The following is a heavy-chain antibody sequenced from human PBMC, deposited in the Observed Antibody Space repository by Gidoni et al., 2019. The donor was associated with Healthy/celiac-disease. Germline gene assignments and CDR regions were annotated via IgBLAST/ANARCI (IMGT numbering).Heavy chain of an antibody. Sequence: EVQLVESGGGLVQPGGSLRLSCAASGFTFSSYSMNWVRQAPGKGLEWVSYISSSSSTIYYADSVKGRFTISRDNAKNSLYLQMNSLRAEDTAVYYCARDYYDKYYYYYYGMDVWGQGTTVTVSS. CDR1: GFTFSSYS. D-gene: IGHD3-22*01. V-gene: IGHV3-48*04. CDR2: ISSSSSTI. CDR3: ARDYYDKYYYYYYGMDV. J-gene: IGHJ6*02.